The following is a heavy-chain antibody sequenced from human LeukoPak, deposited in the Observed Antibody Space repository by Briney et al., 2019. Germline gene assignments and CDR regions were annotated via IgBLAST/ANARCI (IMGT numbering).Heavy chain of an antibody. J-gene: IGHJ3*02. CDR3: ASHRITIFGGTSYAGPYAFDI. CDR1: GGTFSSYA. Sequence: SVKVSCKASGGTFSSYAISWVRQAPGQGLEWMGGIIPIFGTANYAQKFQGRVTITTDESTSTAYMELSSLRSEDTAVYYCASHRITIFGGTSYAGPYAFDIWGQGTMVTVSS. CDR2: IIPIFGTA. V-gene: IGHV1-69*05. D-gene: IGHD3-3*01.